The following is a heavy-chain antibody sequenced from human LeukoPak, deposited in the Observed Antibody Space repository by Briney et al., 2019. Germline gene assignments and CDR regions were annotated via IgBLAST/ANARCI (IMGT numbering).Heavy chain of an antibody. V-gene: IGHV1-69*06. CDR2: IIPIFGTA. CDR1: GYTFTSYG. D-gene: IGHD1-1*01. CDR3: ARTNTVGGNVFYYMDV. J-gene: IGHJ6*03. Sequence: SVKVSCKASGYTFTSYGISWVRQAPGQGLEWMGGIIPIFGTANYAQKFQGRVTITADKSTSTAYMELSSLRSEDTAVYYCARTNTVGGNVFYYMDVWGKGTTVTVSS.